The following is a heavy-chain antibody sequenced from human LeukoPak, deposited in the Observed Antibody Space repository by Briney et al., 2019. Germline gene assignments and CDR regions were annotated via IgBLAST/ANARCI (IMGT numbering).Heavy chain of an antibody. D-gene: IGHD3-22*01. V-gene: IGHV4-39*01. Sequence: ASETLFLSCTVSGGSISSGSYYWGWIRQSPGKGLEWIGSMYHSGSTYYNPSLKSRVTISVDTSKNQFSLKLSSVTAADTAVYYCARRDSSGYQFDYWGQGTLVTVSS. CDR3: ARRDSSGYQFDY. J-gene: IGHJ4*02. CDR2: MYHSGST. CDR1: GGSISSGSYY.